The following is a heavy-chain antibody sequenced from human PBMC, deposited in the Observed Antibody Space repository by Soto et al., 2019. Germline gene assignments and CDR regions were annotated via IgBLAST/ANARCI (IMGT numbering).Heavy chain of an antibody. CDR2: INAGNGNT. Sequence: ASVKVSCKASGYTFTSYAMHWVRQAPGQRLEWMGWINAGNGNTKYSQKFQGRVTITRDTSASTAYMELSSLRSEDTAVYYCARDGPYYDFWSGTYYYGMTSGAKGPRSPSP. CDR1: GYTFTSYA. J-gene: IGHJ6*02. CDR3: ARDGPYYDFWSGTYYYGMTS. V-gene: IGHV1-3*01. D-gene: IGHD3-3*01.